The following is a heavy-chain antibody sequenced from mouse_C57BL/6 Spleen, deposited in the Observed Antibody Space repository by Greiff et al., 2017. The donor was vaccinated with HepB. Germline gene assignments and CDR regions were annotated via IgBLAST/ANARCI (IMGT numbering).Heavy chain of an antibody. CDR2: IYPGDGDT. V-gene: IGHV1-82*01. CDR3: ARYDLDY. D-gene: IGHD2-3*01. J-gene: IGHJ2*01. CDR1: GYAFSSSW. Sequence: QVQLQQSGPELVKPGASVKISCKASGYAFSSSWMNWVKQRPGKGLEWIGRIYPGDGDTNYNGKFKGKATLTADKSSSTAYMQLSSLTSEDSAVYFCARYDLDYWGQGTTLTVSS.